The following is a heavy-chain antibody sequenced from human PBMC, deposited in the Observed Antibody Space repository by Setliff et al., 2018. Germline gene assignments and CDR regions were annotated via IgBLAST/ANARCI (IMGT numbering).Heavy chain of an antibody. J-gene: IGHJ6*04. D-gene: IGHD2-2*01. CDR3: ARGIVVVPAALDV. CDR2: ILYDGSNE. CDR1: GFTFSHYP. Sequence: GGSLRLSCEASGFTFSHYPMHWVRQAPGKGLEWVAVILYDGSNEYYADSVKGRFTISRDNSKDTLYLQMNSLRAEDTAVYYCARGIVVVPAALDVWGKGTTVTVSS. V-gene: IGHV3-30*04.